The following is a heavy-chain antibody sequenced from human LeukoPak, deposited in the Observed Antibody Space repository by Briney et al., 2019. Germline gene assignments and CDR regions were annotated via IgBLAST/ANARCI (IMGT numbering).Heavy chain of an antibody. J-gene: IGHJ4*02. D-gene: IGHD6-19*01. CDR2: IYHSGTA. CDR3: ASKFHSSGWYSIDY. CDR1: GASISSSSW. V-gene: IGHV4-4*02. Sequence: PSGTLSLTCAVSGASISSSSWWSWVRQPPGKGLEWIGEIYHSGTANYNPSLKSRVTISVDKSKNQFSLKLSFVTAADTAVYYCASKFHSSGWYSIDYWGQGTLVTVSS.